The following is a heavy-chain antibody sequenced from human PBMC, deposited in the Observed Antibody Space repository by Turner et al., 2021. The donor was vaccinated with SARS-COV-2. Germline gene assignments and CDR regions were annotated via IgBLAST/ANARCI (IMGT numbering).Heavy chain of an antibody. J-gene: IGHJ2*01. CDR2: IYPGDFDT. Sequence: EVQLLRPGAAVKTPGESLMISCEGSGSSFTSYWIGWVRQMPGKGLEWIGIIYPGDFDTRYSPPFQGQVTIADDNSISTAYLQWSSMKASDTAMYYCARRDSGSYSGHFDLWGRGTLVTVSS. V-gene: IGHV5-51*01. CDR3: ARRDSGSYSGHFDL. D-gene: IGHD1-26*01. CDR1: GSSFTSYW.